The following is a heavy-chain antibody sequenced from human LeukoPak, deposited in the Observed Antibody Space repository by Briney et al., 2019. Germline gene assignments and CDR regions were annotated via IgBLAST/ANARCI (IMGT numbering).Heavy chain of an antibody. D-gene: IGHD3-22*01. J-gene: IGHJ6*03. CDR3: AKAHAYYYDSSGYYYYYYMDV. CDR1: GFTFSTYG. V-gene: IGHV3-23*01. Sequence: GGSLRLSCAASGFTFSTYGMTWVRQAPGKGLKWVSAIGGSGVSIYYADSVEGRFTISRDNSRNTLYLQMNSLRAEDTAVYYCAKAHAYYYDSSGYYYYYYMDVWGKGTTVTVSS. CDR2: IGGSGVSI.